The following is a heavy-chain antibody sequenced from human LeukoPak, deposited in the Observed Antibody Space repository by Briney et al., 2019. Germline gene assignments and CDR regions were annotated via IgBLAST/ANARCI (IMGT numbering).Heavy chain of an antibody. Sequence: GGSLRLSCAASGFSFSSYEMNWVRQAPGKGLEWISYISASGTLTHYADSVEGRFTISRDNAKNSLYLQMNSLRGEDTAVYYCVASFDYWGQGTLVTVSS. CDR3: VASFDY. CDR2: ISASGTLT. J-gene: IGHJ4*02. CDR1: GFSFSSYE. V-gene: IGHV3-48*03.